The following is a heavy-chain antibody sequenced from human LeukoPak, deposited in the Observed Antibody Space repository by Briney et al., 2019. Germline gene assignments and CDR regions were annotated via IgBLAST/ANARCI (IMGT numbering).Heavy chain of an antibody. J-gene: IGHJ5*02. CDR1: GGSISSGGYY. V-gene: IGHV4-30-2*01. CDR2: IYHSGST. Sequence: PSETLSLTCTVSGGSISSGGYYWSWIRQPPGKGLEWIGYIYHSGSTYHNPSLKSRVTISVDRSKNQFSLKLSSVTAADTAVYYCARDRDDWFDPWGQGTLVTVSS. CDR3: ARDRDDWFDP.